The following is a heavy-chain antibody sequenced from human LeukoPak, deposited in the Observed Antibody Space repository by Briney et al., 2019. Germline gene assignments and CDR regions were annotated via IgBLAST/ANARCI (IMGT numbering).Heavy chain of an antibody. CDR2: IIPIFGTA. CDR3: ARAGHSSGWYRE. D-gene: IGHD6-19*01. V-gene: IGHV1-69*05. J-gene: IGHJ4*02. CDR1: GGTFSSYA. Sequence: SVKVSCKASGGTFSSYAISWVRQAPGQGLEWMGRIIPIFGTANYAQKFQGRVTITTDESTSTAYMELSSLRSEDTALYYCARAGHSSGWYREWGQGTLVTVSS.